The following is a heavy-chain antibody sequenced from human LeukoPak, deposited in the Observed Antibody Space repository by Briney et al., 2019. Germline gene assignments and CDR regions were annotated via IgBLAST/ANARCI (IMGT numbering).Heavy chain of an antibody. CDR1: GFTFSSYS. Sequence: GGSLRLSCAASGFTFSSYSMNWVRQAPGKGLEWVANIKQDGSEKYYVDSVKGRFTISRDNAKNSLYLQMNSLRAEDTAVYYCASCPSGGWYLDYFDYWGQGTLVTVSS. CDR3: ASCPSGGWYLDYFDY. D-gene: IGHD6-19*01. J-gene: IGHJ4*02. CDR2: IKQDGSEK. V-gene: IGHV3-7*01.